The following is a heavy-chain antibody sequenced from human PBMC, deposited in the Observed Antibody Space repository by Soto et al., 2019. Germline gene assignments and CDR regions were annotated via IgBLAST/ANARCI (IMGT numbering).Heavy chain of an antibody. D-gene: IGHD3-22*01. Sequence: SVKVSCKASGGTFSSYAISWVRQAPGQGLEWMGGIIPIFGTANYAQKFQGRVTITADKSTSTAYMELSSLRSEDTAVYYCATTLGWPYYDSSGYYYRTDYWGQGTLVTSPQ. CDR1: GGTFSSYA. CDR3: ATTLGWPYYDSSGYYYRTDY. CDR2: IIPIFGTA. V-gene: IGHV1-69*06. J-gene: IGHJ4*02.